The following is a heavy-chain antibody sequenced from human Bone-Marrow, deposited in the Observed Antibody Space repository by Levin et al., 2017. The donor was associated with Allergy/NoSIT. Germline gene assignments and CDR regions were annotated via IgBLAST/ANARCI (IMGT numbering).Heavy chain of an antibody. J-gene: IGHJ4*02. Sequence: GGSLRLSCEASGFTFRNYAMTWIRQAPGKGLEGVAGVSDSGDGTYYTDSVKGRFTVSRDNSRKRLYLQMDSLTVEDTATYYCAKQYRDTFTCYPADHWGQGTQVIVSS. CDR3: AKQYRDTFTCYPADH. V-gene: IGHV3-23*01. D-gene: IGHD3-16*02. CDR2: VSDSGDGT. CDR1: GFTFRNYA.